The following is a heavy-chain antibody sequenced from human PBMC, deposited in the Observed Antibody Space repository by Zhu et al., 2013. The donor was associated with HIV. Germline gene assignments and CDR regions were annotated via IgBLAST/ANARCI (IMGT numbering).Heavy chain of an antibody. CDR3: ARDDYGDYHPEEYYYYYGMDV. D-gene: IGHD4-17*01. CDR1: GYTFTGYY. Sequence: QVQLVQSGAEVKKPGASVKVSCKASGYTFTGYYMHWVRQAPGQGLEWMGWINPNSGGTNYAQKFQGRVTMTRDTSISTAYMELSRLRSDDTAVYYCARDDYGDYHPEEYYYYYGMDVWGQGTTVTVSS. CDR2: INPNSGGT. V-gene: IGHV1-2*02. J-gene: IGHJ6*02.